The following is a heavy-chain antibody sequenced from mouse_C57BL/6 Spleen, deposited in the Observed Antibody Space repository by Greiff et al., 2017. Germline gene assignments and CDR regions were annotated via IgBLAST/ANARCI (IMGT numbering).Heavy chain of an antibody. Sequence: QVQLQQSGAELMKPGASVKFSCKATGYTFTGYWIEWVKQRPGHGLEWIGEILPGSGSTNYNEKFKGKATFTADTSSNSAYMQLSSLTTEDSAIYYCERGKVVGGYDEYFDYWGQGTTLTVSS. D-gene: IGHD2-2*01. J-gene: IGHJ2*01. CDR1: GYTFTGYW. CDR3: ERGKVVGGYDEYFDY. CDR2: ILPGSGST. V-gene: IGHV1-9*01.